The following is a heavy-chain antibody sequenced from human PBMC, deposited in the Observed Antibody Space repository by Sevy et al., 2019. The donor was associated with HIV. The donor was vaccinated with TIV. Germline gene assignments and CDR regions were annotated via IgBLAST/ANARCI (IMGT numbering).Heavy chain of an antibody. CDR1: GFTFSKYW. CDR3: ARDDGSYYFHY. V-gene: IGHV3-7*01. D-gene: IGHD1-26*01. CDR2: IKQDAGQK. Sequence: GGSLRLSCAASGFTFSKYWMGWVRQAPGKGLEWVANIKQDAGQKYYVDSVKDRFTISRDNAKNSLYLQMNSLRAEDTAVYVCARDDGSYYFHYWGQGTLVTVSS. J-gene: IGHJ4*02.